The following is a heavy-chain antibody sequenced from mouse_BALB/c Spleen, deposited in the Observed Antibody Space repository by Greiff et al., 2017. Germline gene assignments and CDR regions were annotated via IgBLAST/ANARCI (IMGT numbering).Heavy chain of an antibody. V-gene: IGHV1-87*01. CDR3: YGYVAMDY. D-gene: IGHD1-2*01. CDR2: IYPGDGDT. CDR1: GYTFTSYW. J-gene: IGHJ4*01. Sequence: VKLQESGAELARPGASVKLSCKASGYTFTSYWMQWVKQRPGQGLEWIGAIYPGDGDTRYTQKFKGKATLTADKSSSTAYMQLSSLTSEDSAIYYCYGYVAMDYWGQGTSVTVSS.